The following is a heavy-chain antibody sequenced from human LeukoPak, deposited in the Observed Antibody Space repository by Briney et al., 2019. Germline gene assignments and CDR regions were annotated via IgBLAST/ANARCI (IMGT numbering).Heavy chain of an antibody. CDR1: GFTFSSYG. V-gene: IGHV3-30*18. CDR3: AKGPLYIAD. J-gene: IGHJ4*02. D-gene: IGHD6-13*01. CDR2: ISYDGSNK. Sequence: GRSLRLSCAASGFTFSSYGMPWVRQAPGKGLEWVAVISYDGSNKYYADSVKGRFTISRDNSKNTLYLQMNSLRAEDTAVYYCAKGPLYIADWGQGTLVTVSS.